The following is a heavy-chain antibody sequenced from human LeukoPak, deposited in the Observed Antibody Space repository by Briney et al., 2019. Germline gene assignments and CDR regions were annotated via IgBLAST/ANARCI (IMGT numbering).Heavy chain of an antibody. CDR1: GGSISSDY. D-gene: IGHD1-14*01. CDR2: IYTSGST. Sequence: PSETLSLTCTVSGGSISSDYWSWIRQPAGKGLEWIGRIYTSGSTNYNPSLKSRVTMSVDTSKNQFSLKLSSVTAADTAVYYCARHEPSGFYYYMDVWGKGTTVTVSS. V-gene: IGHV4-4*07. CDR3: ARHEPSGFYYYMDV. J-gene: IGHJ6*03.